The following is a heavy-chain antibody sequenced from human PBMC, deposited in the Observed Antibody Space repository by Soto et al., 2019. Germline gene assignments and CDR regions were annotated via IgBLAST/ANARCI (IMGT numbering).Heavy chain of an antibody. V-gene: IGHV4-39*01. CDR2: IYYSGST. J-gene: IGHJ4*02. Sequence: PSETLSLTCTVSGGSISSSSYYWGWIRQPPGKGLEWIGSIYYSGSTYYNPSLKSRVTISVDTSKNQFSLKLSSVTAADTAVYYCARRLLWFGESAFDYWGQGTLVTV. D-gene: IGHD3-10*01. CDR1: GGSISSSSYY. CDR3: ARRLLWFGESAFDY.